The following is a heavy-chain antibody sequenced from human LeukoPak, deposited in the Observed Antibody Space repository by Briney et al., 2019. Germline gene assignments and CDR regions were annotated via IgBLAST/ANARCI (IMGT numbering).Heavy chain of an antibody. Sequence: PSETLPLTCAVYGGSFSGYYWSWIRQPPGKGLEWIGEINHSGSTNYNPSLKSRVTISVDTSKNQFSLKLSSVTAADTAVYYCAPYCSSTSCPPAGDYWGQGTLVTVSS. V-gene: IGHV4-34*01. J-gene: IGHJ4*02. CDR1: GGSFSGYY. CDR3: APYCSSTSCPPAGDY. D-gene: IGHD2-2*01. CDR2: INHSGST.